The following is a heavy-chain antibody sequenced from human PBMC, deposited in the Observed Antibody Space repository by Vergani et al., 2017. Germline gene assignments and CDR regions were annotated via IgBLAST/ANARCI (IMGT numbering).Heavy chain of an antibody. V-gene: IGHV4-39*01. CDR2: VYYSGST. CDR1: GGSISSSTYY. J-gene: IGHJ6*03. CDR3: ARPLYYYYYMDV. Sequence: QVQLQQWGGGLLKPSETLSLTCTVSGGSISSSTYYWGWIRQPPGKGLEWLGSVYYSGSTYYNPSLKSRVTISVDTSKNQFSLKLNSVTAADTAVYYCARPLYYYYYMDVWGNGTTVTVSS.